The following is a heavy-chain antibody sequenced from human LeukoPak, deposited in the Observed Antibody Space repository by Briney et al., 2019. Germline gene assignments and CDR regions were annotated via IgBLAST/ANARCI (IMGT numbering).Heavy chain of an antibody. CDR1: GFSFSKYG. CDR2: ISYDGRNK. V-gene: IGHV3-30*18. D-gene: IGHD1-26*01. J-gene: IGHJ6*03. Sequence: GGSLRLSCAASGFSFSKYGMHWVRQAPGKGLEWVAVISYDGRNKYYTDSVKGRITISRDNSKNTLYLQMNSLRAEDTAVYYCAKEGDYYYMDVWGKGTTVTISS. CDR3: AKEGDYYYMDV.